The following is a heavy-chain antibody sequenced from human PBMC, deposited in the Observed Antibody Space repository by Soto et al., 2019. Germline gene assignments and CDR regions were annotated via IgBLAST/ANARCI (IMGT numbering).Heavy chain of an antibody. Sequence: EVQLVESGGGLVQPGRSLRLSCVASGFTADDYAMHWVRQAPGKGLEWVSGISSNSDTIDYADSVKGRFTISRDNAKNSLFLQMNSLRPEDTAVYYCAKDMKWGGMTTIHYFDSWGQGTRVIFSS. V-gene: IGHV3-9*02. D-gene: IGHD4-17*01. J-gene: IGHJ4*02. CDR1: GFTADDYA. CDR2: ISSNSDTI. CDR3: AKDMKWGGMTTIHYFDS.